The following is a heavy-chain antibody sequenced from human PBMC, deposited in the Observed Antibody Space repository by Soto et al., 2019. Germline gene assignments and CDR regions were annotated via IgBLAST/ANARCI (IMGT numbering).Heavy chain of an antibody. CDR3: AKPETDYYYGMDV. J-gene: IGHJ6*02. V-gene: IGHV1-18*04. CDR2: ISAYNGNT. Sequence: ASVKFSCKSSGYTLSAYYIQWVRQAPGQGLEWMGWISAYNGNTNYAQKLQGRVTMTTGTSTSTAYMELRSLRSDATAVYNCAKPETDYYYGMDVWGQGSTVTVSS. CDR1: GYTLSAYY.